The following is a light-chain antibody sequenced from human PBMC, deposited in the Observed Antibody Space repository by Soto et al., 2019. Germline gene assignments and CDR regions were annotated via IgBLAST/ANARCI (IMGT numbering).Light chain of an antibody. Sequence: EIVLTQSPGTLSLSPGERATLSCRASQSVSSSYLAWYQQKPGQAPRLPIYGASSRATGTQDRLSGSGSGTDFTLTISRLEPEDFAVYYCQQYGSSPWTVGQATKVDIK. CDR2: GAS. CDR1: QSVSSSY. CDR3: QQYGSSPWT. V-gene: IGKV3-20*01. J-gene: IGKJ1*01.